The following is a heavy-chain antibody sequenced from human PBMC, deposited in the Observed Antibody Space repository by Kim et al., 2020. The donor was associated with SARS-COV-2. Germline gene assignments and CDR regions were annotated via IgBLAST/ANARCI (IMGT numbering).Heavy chain of an antibody. CDR2: IIPILGIA. Sequence: SVKVSCKASGGTFSSYAISWVRQAPGQGLEWMGRIIPILGIANYAQKFQGRVTITADKSTSTAYMELSSLRSEDTAVYYCARGGGFSGSYFLFAFDIWGQGTMVTVSS. CDR1: GGTFSSYA. V-gene: IGHV1-69*04. J-gene: IGHJ3*02. D-gene: IGHD1-26*01. CDR3: ARGGGFSGSYFLFAFDI.